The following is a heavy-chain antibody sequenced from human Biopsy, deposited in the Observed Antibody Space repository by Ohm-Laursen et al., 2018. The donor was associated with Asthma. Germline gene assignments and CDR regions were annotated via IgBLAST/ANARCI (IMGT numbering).Heavy chain of an antibody. V-gene: IGHV4-39*01. J-gene: IGHJ4*02. D-gene: IGHD7-27*01. CDR3: ARHWNWGSFFDY. CDR1: GGYMRSGNYY. Sequence: TLSLTCSLSSVSGGYMRSGNYYWGWIRQPPGKGLEWIGSISYTGNTDIPSLRSRVTLSVDTSKNNFSLKLTSVTAADTAVFYCARHWNWGSFFDYWGQGMLVTVSS. CDR2: ISYTGNT.